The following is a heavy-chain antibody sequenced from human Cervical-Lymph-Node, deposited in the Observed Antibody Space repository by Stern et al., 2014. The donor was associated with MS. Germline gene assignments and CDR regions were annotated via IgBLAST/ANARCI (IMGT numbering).Heavy chain of an antibody. CDR1: GFTFSIYW. D-gene: IGHD1-14*01. V-gene: IGHV5-51*01. CDR3: ARQTTAWASDV. Sequence: EVQLLESGAELIRPGESLKISCKGSGFTFSIYWIAWVRQMPGKGLELMGILYPGESETRYSPSFQGQVTMSADKSTSTAYLQWSSLNASDTAMYFCARQTTAWASDVWGQGTLVTVSS. J-gene: IGHJ4*02. CDR2: LYPGESET.